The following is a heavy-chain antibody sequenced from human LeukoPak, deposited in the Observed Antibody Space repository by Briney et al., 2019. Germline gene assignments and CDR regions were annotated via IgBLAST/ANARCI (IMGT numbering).Heavy chain of an antibody. CDR2: IYHSGST. J-gene: IGHJ5*02. CDR1: GGSISSGGYS. Sequence: SETLSLTCAVSGGSISSGGYSWSWIRQPPGKGLEWIGYIYHSGSTYYNPSLKSRVTISVDRSKNQFSLKLSSVTAADTAVYYCAGVVVAGNWFDPWGQGTLVTVSS. D-gene: IGHD2-15*01. V-gene: IGHV4-30-2*01. CDR3: AGVVVAGNWFDP.